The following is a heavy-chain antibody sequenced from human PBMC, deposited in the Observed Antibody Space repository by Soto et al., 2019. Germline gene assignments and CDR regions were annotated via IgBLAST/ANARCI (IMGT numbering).Heavy chain of an antibody. CDR1: GGTFSSYA. CDR2: IIPIFGTA. J-gene: IGHJ4*02. Sequence: QVQLVQSGAEVKKPGSSVKVSCKASGGTFSSYAISWVRQAPGQGLEWMGGIIPIFGTANYAQKFQGRVTITADESTSTAYMERSSLRSEDTAVYYCARESRYCSGGSCYFLPGIDYWGQGNLVTVSS. CDR3: ARESRYCSGGSCYFLPGIDY. D-gene: IGHD2-15*01. V-gene: IGHV1-69*12.